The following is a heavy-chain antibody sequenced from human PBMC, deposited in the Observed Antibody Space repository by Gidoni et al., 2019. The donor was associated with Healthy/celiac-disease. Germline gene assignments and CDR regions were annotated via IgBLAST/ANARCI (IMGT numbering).Heavy chain of an antibody. Sequence: EVQLVESGGGLVQPGGSLRLSCAASGFTFSSYWMSWVRQAPGKGLEWVANIKQDGSEKYYVDSVKGRFTISRDNAKNSLYLQMNSLRAEDTAVYYCASSLEWLRASPYTYWGQGTLVTVSS. V-gene: IGHV3-7*01. CDR3: ASSLEWLRASPYTY. J-gene: IGHJ4*02. D-gene: IGHD5-12*01. CDR2: IKQDGSEK. CDR1: GFTFSSYW.